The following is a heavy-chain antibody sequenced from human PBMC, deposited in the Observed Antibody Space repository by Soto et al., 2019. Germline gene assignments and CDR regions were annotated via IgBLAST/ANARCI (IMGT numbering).Heavy chain of an antibody. CDR2: IYYTGIT. Sequence: PSETLSLTCTVSGGSVSGVDYFWSWIRQSPGKGLEWIGYIYYTGITHLNPSLKNRLTMAVYTSKNEFSLKLTSGSDADTAVYFCAREERKGIISWFDPWGQGTPVTVSS. J-gene: IGHJ5*02. D-gene: IGHD2-21*01. V-gene: IGHV4-30-4*01. CDR1: GGSVSGVDYF. CDR3: AREERKGIISWFDP.